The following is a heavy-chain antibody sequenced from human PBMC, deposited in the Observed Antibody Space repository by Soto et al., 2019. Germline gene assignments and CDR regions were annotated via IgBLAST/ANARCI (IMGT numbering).Heavy chain of an antibody. D-gene: IGHD6-13*01. CDR2: IIPIFGTA. Sequence: SVKVSCKASGYTFTGYYMHWVRQAPGQGLEWMGGIIPIFGTANYAQKFQGRVTITADESTSTAYMELSSLRSEDTAVYYCARDSSSWYYYFDYWGQGTLVTVSS. V-gene: IGHV1-69*13. J-gene: IGHJ4*02. CDR1: GYTFTGYY. CDR3: ARDSSSWYYYFDY.